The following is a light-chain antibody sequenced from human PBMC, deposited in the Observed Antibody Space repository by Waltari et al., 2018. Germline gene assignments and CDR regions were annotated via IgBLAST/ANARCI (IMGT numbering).Light chain of an antibody. V-gene: IGLV2-14*03. CDR1: SSDVGDYDQ. CDR3: SSYTTSSTL. CDR2: DVR. J-gene: IGLJ1*01. Sequence: QSALTQPASVSGSPGQSITISCPGTSSDVGDYDQVSWYQQHPGKAPKLMIYDVRKRPSGVSIRFSGSKSGNTASLTISGLQAEDEADYYCSSYTTSSTLFGTGTKVTVL.